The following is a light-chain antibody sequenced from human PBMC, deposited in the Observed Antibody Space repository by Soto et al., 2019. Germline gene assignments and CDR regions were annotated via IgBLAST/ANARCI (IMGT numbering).Light chain of an antibody. Sequence: QSVLTQPASVSGSPGQSITISCTGTSSDVGDYNYVSWYQQHPGKAPKLIVYEVSHRLSGVFDRFSGSKSGHTASLTISGLQDDDEADYYCSSSITNNIVVFGGGTKLTVL. CDR1: SSDVGDYNY. CDR2: EVS. V-gene: IGLV2-14*01. CDR3: SSSITNNIVV. J-gene: IGLJ2*01.